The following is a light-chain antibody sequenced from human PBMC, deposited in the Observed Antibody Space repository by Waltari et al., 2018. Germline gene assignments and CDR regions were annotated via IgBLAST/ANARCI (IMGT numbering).Light chain of an antibody. CDR1: TSNIGNNY. CDR3: AAWDESLNAVL. V-gene: IGLV1-47*01. J-gene: IGLJ2*01. Sequence: QSVLTQAPSASGAPGQRVTISCSGRTSNIGNNYVYWYQKLPGTAPKLLIRRTDERHSGVPDRFSASKSGTSASLALSGLQSDDEASYFCAAWDESLNAVLFGGGTKLTVL. CDR2: RTD.